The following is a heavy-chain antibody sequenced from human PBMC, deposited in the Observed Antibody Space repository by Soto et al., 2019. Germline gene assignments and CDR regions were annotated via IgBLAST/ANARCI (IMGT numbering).Heavy chain of an antibody. CDR2: IYHSGST. V-gene: IGHV4-30-2*01. J-gene: IGHJ4*02. D-gene: IGHD6-13*01. CDR3: ARAGIAAAGLDY. CDR1: GGSISSGGYS. Sequence: SETLSLTCAVSGGSISSGGYSWSWIRQPPGKGLEWIGYIYHSGSTYYNPSLKSRVTISVDRSKNQFSLKLSSVTAADTAVYYCARAGIAAAGLDYWGQGTLVTVSS.